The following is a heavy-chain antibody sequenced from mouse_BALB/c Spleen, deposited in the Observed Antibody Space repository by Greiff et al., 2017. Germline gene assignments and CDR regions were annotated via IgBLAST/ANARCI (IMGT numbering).Heavy chain of an antibody. V-gene: IGHV5-4*02. CDR2: ISDGGSYT. J-gene: IGHJ3*01. CDR1: GFTFSDYY. Sequence: EVQLVESGGGLVKPGGSLKLSCAASGFTFSDYYMYWVRQTPEKRLEWVATISDGGSYTYYPDSVKGRFTISRDNAKNNLYLQMSSLKSEDTAMYYCARGDYYGSSSAWFAYWGQGTLVTVSA. D-gene: IGHD1-1*01. CDR3: ARGDYYGSSSAWFAY.